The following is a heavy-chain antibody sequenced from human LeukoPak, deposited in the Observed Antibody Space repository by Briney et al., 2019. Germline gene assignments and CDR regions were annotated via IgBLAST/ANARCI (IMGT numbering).Heavy chain of an antibody. J-gene: IGHJ4*02. D-gene: IGHD3-16*01. CDR3: AKGWGVWGFAHLGDS. CDR2: ITTSDGNT. Sequence: GGSLRLSCAASGFTFSSYTMSWVRQAPGKGLEWVSTITTSDGNTYYADSVKGRFTVSRDNSKNTLFLQMNSLRAEDTAVYYWAKGWGVWGFAHLGDSWGRGTLVTVSS. CDR1: GFTFSSYT. V-gene: IGHV3-23*01.